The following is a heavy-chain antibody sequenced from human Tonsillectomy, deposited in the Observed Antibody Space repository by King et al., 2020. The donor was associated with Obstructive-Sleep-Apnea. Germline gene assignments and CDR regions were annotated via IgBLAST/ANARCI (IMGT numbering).Heavy chain of an antibody. V-gene: IGHV3-13*04. J-gene: IGHJ3*02. Sequence: VQLVESGGVLVQPGGSLRLSCAASGFTFSSYDMHWVRQATGKGLEWVSAIGTAGDTYYPGSVKGRFTFSRENVKNSLYLQMNSLRAGDTAVYFCARMGAQDTFDIWGQGTMVTVSS. CDR1: GFTFSSYD. D-gene: IGHD1-26*01. CDR3: ARMGAQDTFDI. CDR2: IGTAGDT.